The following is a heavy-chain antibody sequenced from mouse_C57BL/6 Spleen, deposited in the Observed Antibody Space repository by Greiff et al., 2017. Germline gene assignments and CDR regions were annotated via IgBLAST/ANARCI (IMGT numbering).Heavy chain of an antibody. J-gene: IGHJ2*01. CDR1: GYTFTSYW. D-gene: IGHD1-2*01. V-gene: IGHV1-55*01. CDR3: ARDGGFTTAEGFDY. CDR2: IYPGSGST. Sequence: VQLQQPGAELVKPGASVKMSCKASGYTFTSYWITWVKQRPGQGLEWIGDIYPGSGSTNYNEKFKSKATLTVDTSSSTAYMQLSSLTSEDSAVYYCARDGGFTTAEGFDYWGQGTTLTVSS.